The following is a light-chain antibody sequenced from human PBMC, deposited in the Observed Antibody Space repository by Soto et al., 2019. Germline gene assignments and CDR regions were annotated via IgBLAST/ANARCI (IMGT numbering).Light chain of an antibody. Sequence: EIVLTQSPDTLSVSPGERATLSGSASQRISSNLAWYPTPPGQAPRLLIYDASNRATGIPARFSGSGSGTDFTLTISSLEPEEGAVDYCQQRSNWPRTFGQGTKVDI. J-gene: IGKJ1*01. CDR2: DAS. CDR1: QRISSN. CDR3: QQRSNWPRT. V-gene: IGKV3-11*01.